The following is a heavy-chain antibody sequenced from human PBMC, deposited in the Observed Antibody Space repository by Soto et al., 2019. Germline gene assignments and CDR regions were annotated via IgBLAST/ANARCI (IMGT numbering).Heavy chain of an antibody. CDR1: SLSFSSYA. Sequence: GSLRSYCAAPSLSFSSYAIIWIRQVPGQWLEWVSGLYGSGRGIHYADSVKGRFTISRDNSAYAVYLQMNNLRVEDTAVYYCAKDAVGGDGVWLAHAWGRGTVVTVSS. CDR3: AKDAVGGDGVWLAHA. V-gene: IGHV3-23*01. J-gene: IGHJ5*02. D-gene: IGHD4-17*01. CDR2: LYGSGRGI.